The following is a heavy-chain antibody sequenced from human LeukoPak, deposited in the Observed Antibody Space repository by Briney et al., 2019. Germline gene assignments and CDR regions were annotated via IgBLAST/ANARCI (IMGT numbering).Heavy chain of an antibody. J-gene: IGHJ4*02. CDR3: ARGMVRGVLLDY. CDR1: EFIFSNAW. D-gene: IGHD3-10*01. V-gene: IGHV3-15*01. Sequence: GGSLRLSCTASEFIFSNAWMSWVRQAPGKGLEWVGRIQGKNEGGTTDYAAPVKGRFTISRDNSKNTLYLQMNSLRAEDTAVYYCARGMVRGVLLDYWGQGTLVTVSS. CDR2: IQGKNEGGTT.